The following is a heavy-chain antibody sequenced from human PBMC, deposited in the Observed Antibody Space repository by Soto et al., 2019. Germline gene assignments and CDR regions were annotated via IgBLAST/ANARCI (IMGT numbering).Heavy chain of an antibody. CDR3: AHAGGSSWYNAYYFDY. CDR1: GFSLSTSGVG. V-gene: IGHV2-5*01. D-gene: IGHD6-13*01. J-gene: IGHJ4*02. CDR2: IYWNDDK. Sequence: QITLKESGPPLVKPTQTLTLTCTFSGFSLSTSGVGVGWIRQPPGKALQWLALIYWNDDKRFSPSLKSRLTIPRDTSKNQVVLTMTNMDPVDTATYCCAHAGGSSWYNAYYFDYWGQGTLVTVSS.